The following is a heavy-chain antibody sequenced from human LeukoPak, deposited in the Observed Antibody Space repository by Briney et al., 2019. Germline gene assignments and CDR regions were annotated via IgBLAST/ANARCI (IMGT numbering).Heavy chain of an antibody. CDR1: GFTFNKAR. CDR3: ATTALSLCDH. CDR2: IKNKADGETT. D-gene: IGHD2-21*01. V-gene: IGHV3-15*05. J-gene: IGHJ1*01. Sequence: GGSLRLSCATSGFTFNKARMGWVRQAPGKGQEFVSHIKNKADGETTDYAAPVEGRFTLSRDHSNNTGYLQMNNLKPEHAAVYYSATTALSLCDHWAQGTRVTVSS.